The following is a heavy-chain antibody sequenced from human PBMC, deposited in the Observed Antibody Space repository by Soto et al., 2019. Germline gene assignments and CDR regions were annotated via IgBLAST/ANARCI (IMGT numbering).Heavy chain of an antibody. CDR2: IYHSGST. CDR3: ARHGGAPLDIVATIWYYFDY. CDR1: GGSISSSNW. V-gene: IGHV4-4*02. J-gene: IGHJ4*02. Sequence: SETLSLTCAVSGGSISSSNWWSWVRQPPGKGLEWIGEIYHSGSTNYNPSLKSRVTISVDKSKNQFSLKLSSVTAADTAVYYCARHGGAPLDIVATIWYYFDYWGQGTLVTVSS. D-gene: IGHD5-12*01.